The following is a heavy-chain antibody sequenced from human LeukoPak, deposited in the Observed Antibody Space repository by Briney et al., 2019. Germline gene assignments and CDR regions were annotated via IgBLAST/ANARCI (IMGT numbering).Heavy chain of an antibody. D-gene: IGHD1-14*01. J-gene: IGHJ4*02. CDR2: IGPTGSDR. V-gene: IGHV3-21*06. Sequence: PGGSLRLSCTASGLTFSTSGFNGVRQAPGKGLEGVASIGPTGSDRYHADSIKGRFTISRDNANNFLYLQMNSLRAEDTAVYYCATETNGRHYDYWGQGTLLTVSS. CDR1: GLTFSTSG. CDR3: ATETNGRHYDY.